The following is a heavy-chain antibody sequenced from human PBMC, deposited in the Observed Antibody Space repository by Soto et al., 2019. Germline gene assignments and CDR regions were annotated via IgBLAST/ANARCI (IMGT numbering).Heavy chain of an antibody. CDR3: ARSGGLQHIDY. J-gene: IGHJ4*02. CDR1: GFTVSSNY. D-gene: IGHD4-4*01. V-gene: IGHV4-59*05. Sequence: VQLVESGGGLIQPGGSLRLSCAASGFTVSSNYMSWVRQAPGKGLEWIGSIYYSGSTYYNPSLKSRVTISVDTSKNQFSLKLSSVTAADTAVHYCARSGGLQHIDYWGQGTLVTVSS. CDR2: IYYSGST.